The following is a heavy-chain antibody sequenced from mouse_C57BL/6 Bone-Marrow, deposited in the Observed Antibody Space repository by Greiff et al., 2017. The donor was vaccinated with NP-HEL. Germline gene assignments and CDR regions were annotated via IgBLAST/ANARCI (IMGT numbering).Heavy chain of an antibody. CDR3: HYGSSYWYFDV. J-gene: IGHJ1*03. D-gene: IGHD1-1*01. CDR2: IYPRSGNT. V-gene: IGHV1-81*01. Sequence: VQLQQSGAELARPGASVKLSCKASGYTFTSYGISWVKQRPGQGLEWIGEIYPRSGNTYYNEKFKGKATLTADKSSSTAYMELRSLTSEDSAVYFCHYGSSYWYFDVWGTGTTVTVSS. CDR1: GYTFTSYG.